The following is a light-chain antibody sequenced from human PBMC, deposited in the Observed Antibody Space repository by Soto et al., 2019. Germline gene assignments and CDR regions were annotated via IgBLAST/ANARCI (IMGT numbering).Light chain of an antibody. V-gene: IGKV3-20*01. Sequence: EIVLTQSPGTLSLSPGERATLSCRASQSVNSNYLAWYQQKHGQVPRHLIYGASIRAAGVQDRLSGSGSGTDFTLTISRLEPEDYAVYYCQQYGTSPHTFGQGTKLEIK. CDR3: QQYGTSPHT. CDR2: GAS. CDR1: QSVNSNY. J-gene: IGKJ2*01.